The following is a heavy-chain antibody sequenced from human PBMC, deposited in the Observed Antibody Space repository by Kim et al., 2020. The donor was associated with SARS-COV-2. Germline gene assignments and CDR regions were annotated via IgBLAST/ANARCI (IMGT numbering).Heavy chain of an antibody. Sequence: SETLSLTCTVSGGSISSGGYYWSWIRQHPGKGLEWIGYIYYSGSTYYNPSLKSRVTISVDTSKNQFSLKLSSVTAADTAVYYCARGQGLITMIVVVVGAFGYWGQGTLVTVSA. D-gene: IGHD3-22*01. J-gene: IGHJ4*02. CDR1: GGSISSGGYY. CDR3: ARGQGLITMIVVVVGAFGY. CDR2: IYYSGST. V-gene: IGHV4-31*03.